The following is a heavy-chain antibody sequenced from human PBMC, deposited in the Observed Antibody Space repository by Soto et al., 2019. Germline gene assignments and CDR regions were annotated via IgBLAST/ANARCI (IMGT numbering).Heavy chain of an antibody. D-gene: IGHD3-22*01. J-gene: IGHJ3*02. CDR1: GGSIISGDYY. CDR2: VYYSGDT. Sequence: SETLFLTCTVSGGSIISGDYYWSWIRQPPGKGLEWIGYVYYSGDTSYNPSLKSRVTISIDTSKNQFSLKLSSVTAADTAFYYCARRRNYYDSHAFDMWGQGTMVTVSS. CDR3: ARRRNYYDSHAFDM. V-gene: IGHV4-30-4*08.